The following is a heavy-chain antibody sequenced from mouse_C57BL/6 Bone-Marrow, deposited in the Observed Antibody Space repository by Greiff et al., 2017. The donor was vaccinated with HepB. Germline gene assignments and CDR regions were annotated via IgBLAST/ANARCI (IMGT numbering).Heavy chain of an antibody. J-gene: IGHJ3*01. V-gene: IGHV1-47*01. Sequence: QVQLKESGAELVKPGASVKMSCKASGYTFTTYPIEWMKQNHGKSLEWIGNFHPYNDDTKYNEKFKGKATLTVEKSSSTVYLELSRLTSDDSAVYYCARKDYSNYGFAYWGQGTLVTVSA. CDR2: FHPYNDDT. CDR3: ARKDYSNYGFAY. CDR1: GYTFTTYP. D-gene: IGHD2-5*01.